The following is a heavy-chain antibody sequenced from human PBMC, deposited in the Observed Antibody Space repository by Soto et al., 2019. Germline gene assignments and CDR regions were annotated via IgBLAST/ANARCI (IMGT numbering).Heavy chain of an antibody. V-gene: IGHV1-46*02. CDR2: IFPSGTAT. J-gene: IGHJ4*02. CDR3: ARLHSQTPPHYDDY. Sequence: QVHLVQSGAEVKKPGASVKVSCKASGYNFNTYYMHWVRQAPGQGLEWMGVIFPSGTATHYSQKFQGSVTMTRDTSTHPDYLQVNSLTSEDTAVYYCARLHSQTPPHYDDYWGQGTLVTVS. CDR1: GYNFNTYY. D-gene: IGHD3-3*01.